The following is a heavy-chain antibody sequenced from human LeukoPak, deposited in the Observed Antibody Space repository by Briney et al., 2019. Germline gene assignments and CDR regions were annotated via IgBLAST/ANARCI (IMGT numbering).Heavy chain of an antibody. CDR1: GYTFTSYD. V-gene: IGHV1-18*01. J-gene: IGHJ5*02. CDR3: ARDPVTYFYDTSGHPSANWFNP. CDR2: ISAYDGNT. Sequence: ASVKVSCKASGYTFTSYDITWVRQAPGQGLEWMGWISAYDGNTNYAQKLQGRVTMTTDTSTSTAYMELRSLRSGDTAVYYCARDPVTYFYDTSGHPSANWFNPWGQGTLATVSS. D-gene: IGHD3-22*01.